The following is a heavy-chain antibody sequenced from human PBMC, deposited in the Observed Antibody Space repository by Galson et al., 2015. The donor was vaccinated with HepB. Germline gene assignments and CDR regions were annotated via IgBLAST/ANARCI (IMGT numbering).Heavy chain of an antibody. J-gene: IGHJ4*02. Sequence: QSGAEVKKPGASVKVSCKASGYTFTSFGISWVRQAPGQGLEWMGWISAYNGNTYYAQKFEGRVTMTTDASTSATYMELGSLRSDDTAVYYCVREIGTLEGLFQGPGFDYWGQGTLVTVSS. CDR3: VREIGTLEGLFQGPGFDY. V-gene: IGHV1-18*04. CDR2: ISAYNGNT. D-gene: IGHD2/OR15-2a*01. CDR1: GYTFTSFG.